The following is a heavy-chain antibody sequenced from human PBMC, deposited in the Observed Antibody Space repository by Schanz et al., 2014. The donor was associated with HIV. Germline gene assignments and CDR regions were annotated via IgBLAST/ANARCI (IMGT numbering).Heavy chain of an antibody. D-gene: IGHD6-6*01. CDR2: MNPNSGHT. V-gene: IGHV1-8*01. CDR1: GYTFSSSD. Sequence: QVQLVQSGAEVKNPGASVKVSCKASGYTFSSSDINWVRQATGQGLEWMGWMNPNSGHTGYAQKFQGRVDMTRTTSISTAYMELRGLTSEDTAVYFCARARAKIEGRPVGNWFDPWGQGTLVTVSS. CDR3: ARARAKIEGRPVGNWFDP. J-gene: IGHJ5*02.